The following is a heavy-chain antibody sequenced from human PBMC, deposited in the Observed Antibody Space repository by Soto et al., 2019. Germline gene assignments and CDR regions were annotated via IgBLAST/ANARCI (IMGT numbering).Heavy chain of an antibody. J-gene: IGHJ4*02. V-gene: IGHV3-48*01. D-gene: IGHD3-22*01. Sequence: PAGSTGLGCAACGLRVSISGVACVLQAQGRGLEWISYSRRHTSVTAYADSVKGRFTISRDSAKNSLYLQMDSLRVEDTAFYSSGRRQASGSYTVERRGEAILVT. CDR3: GRRQASGSYTVER. CDR1: GLRVSISG. CDR2: SRRHTSVT.